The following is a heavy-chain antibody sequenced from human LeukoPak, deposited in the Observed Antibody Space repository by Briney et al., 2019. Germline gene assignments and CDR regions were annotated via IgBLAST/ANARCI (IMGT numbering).Heavy chain of an antibody. J-gene: IGHJ4*02. Sequence: PGGSLRLSCAASGFTFSSYAISWVRQAPGQGLEWMGGIIPIFGTANYAQKFQGRVTITADESTSTAYMELSSLRSEDTAVYYCARVEAVAGFQYYFDYWGQGTLVTVSS. D-gene: IGHD6-19*01. CDR2: IIPIFGTA. CDR1: GFTFSSYA. V-gene: IGHV1-69*01. CDR3: ARVEAVAGFQYYFDY.